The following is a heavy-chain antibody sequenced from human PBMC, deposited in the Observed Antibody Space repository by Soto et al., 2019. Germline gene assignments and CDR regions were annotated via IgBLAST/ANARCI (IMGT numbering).Heavy chain of an antibody. V-gene: IGHV3-21*01. CDR3: ARDEKRITIFGVVTDDAFDI. J-gene: IGHJ3*02. CDR2: ISSSSSYI. CDR1: GFTFSSYS. D-gene: IGHD3-3*01. Sequence: EVQLVESGGGLVKPGGSLRLSCAASGFTFSSYSMNWVRQAPGKGLEWVSSISSSSSYIYYAHSVKGRFTISRDNAKNSLYLQMNSLRAEDTAVYYCARDEKRITIFGVVTDDAFDIWGQGTMVTVSS.